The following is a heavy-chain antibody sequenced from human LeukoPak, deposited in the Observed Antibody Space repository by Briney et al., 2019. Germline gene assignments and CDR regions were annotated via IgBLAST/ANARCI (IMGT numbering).Heavy chain of an antibody. V-gene: IGHV3-30*02. Sequence: GGSLRLSCAASGFTFSSYGMHWVRQAPGKGLEWVAFIRYDGSNKYYADSVKGRFTISRDNSKNTLYLQMNSLRAEDTAVYYCAKDRTMVRGVIYFYYYYMDVWGKGTTVTISS. CDR1: GFTFSSYG. J-gene: IGHJ6*03. CDR2: IRYDGSNK. CDR3: AKDRTMVRGVIYFYYYYMDV. D-gene: IGHD3-10*01.